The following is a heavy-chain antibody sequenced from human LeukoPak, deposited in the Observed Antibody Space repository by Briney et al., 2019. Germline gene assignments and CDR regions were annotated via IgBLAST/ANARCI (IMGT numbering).Heavy chain of an antibody. CDR1: GYTFTSYD. V-gene: IGHV1-8*03. CDR2: MNPNSGNT. CDR3: ARGKRIRSGTFYYYYYMDV. J-gene: IGHJ6*03. D-gene: IGHD6-19*01. Sequence: ASVKVSCKASGYTFTSYDINWVRQATGQGLEWMGWMNPNSGNTGYAQKFQGRVTITRNTSISTAYMELSSLRSEDTAVYYCARGKRIRSGTFYYYYYMDVWGKGTTVTVSS.